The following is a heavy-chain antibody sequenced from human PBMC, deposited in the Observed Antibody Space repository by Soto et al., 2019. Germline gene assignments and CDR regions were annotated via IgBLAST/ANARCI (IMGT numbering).Heavy chain of an antibody. CDR2: ISYDGNND. CDR1: GFTFSNFA. J-gene: IGHJ4*02. V-gene: IGHV3-30-3*01. D-gene: IGHD3-22*01. CDR3: ARDSVPMMDRSALMDDFAY. Sequence: QVQLVESGGGVGQPGKSLTLSCAASGFTFSNFAMHWVRQAPGQGLEWVAVISYDGNNDYYSESVQGRFTISRDDSRHILYLQIKSLRTEDTAVYYCARDSVPMMDRSALMDDFAYWGQGTLVTVSS.